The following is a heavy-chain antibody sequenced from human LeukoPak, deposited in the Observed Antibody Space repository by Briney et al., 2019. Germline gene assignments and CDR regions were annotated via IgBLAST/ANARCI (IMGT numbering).Heavy chain of an antibody. CDR1: GYTFTSYY. D-gene: IGHD3-10*01. CDR2: INPSGGST. V-gene: IGHV1-46*01. Sequence: ASVKVSCKASGYTFTSYYMHWVRQAPGQGLEWMGIINPSGGSTSYAQKFQGRVTMTRDTSISTAYMELSSLRSEDTAVYYCARDQDDRVAMVRGVNDYYYGMDVWGQGTTVTVSS. J-gene: IGHJ6*02. CDR3: ARDQDDRVAMVRGVNDYYYGMDV.